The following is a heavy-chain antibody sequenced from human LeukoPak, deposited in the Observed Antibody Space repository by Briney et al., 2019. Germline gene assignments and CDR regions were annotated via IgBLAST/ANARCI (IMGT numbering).Heavy chain of an antibody. D-gene: IGHD5-18*01. V-gene: IGHV3-23*01. J-gene: IGHJ4*02. Sequence: GGSLRLSCAASGFTFSSCAMSWVRQAPGKGLEWVSTISGSADSSYYADSVKGRFTISRDNSKNTLYLQMDILRAEDTAVYFCAKDLDGATAMTIDYWGQGTLVTVSS. CDR1: GFTFSSCA. CDR3: AKDLDGATAMTIDY. CDR2: ISGSADSS.